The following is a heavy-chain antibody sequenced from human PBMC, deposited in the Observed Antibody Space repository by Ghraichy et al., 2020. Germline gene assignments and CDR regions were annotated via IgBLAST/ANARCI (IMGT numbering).Heavy chain of an antibody. CDR1: GFTFSSYA. Sequence: GGSLRLSCEASGFTFSSYALSWVRQAPGKGLEWVSAVSAGGYSTYYSDSVKGRFTISRDNSKNTLFLQLNSLRAEDTAVYFCARRKTTVPRPDAFDIWGQGTMVTVSS. D-gene: IGHD4-17*01. V-gene: IGHV3-23*01. CDR3: ARRKTTVPRPDAFDI. J-gene: IGHJ3*02. CDR2: VSAGGYST.